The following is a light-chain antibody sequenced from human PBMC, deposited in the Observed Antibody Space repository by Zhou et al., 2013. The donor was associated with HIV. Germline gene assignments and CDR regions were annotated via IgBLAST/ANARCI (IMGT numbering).Light chain of an antibody. CDR1: QSVGSSY. CDR2: GAS. CDR3: QQDYNLYS. V-gene: IGKV3D-7*01. Sequence: EIVMTQSPATLSLSPGERATLSCRASQSVGSSYFSWFQQKPGQAPRLLIYGASTRATGIPARFSGSGSGTDFTLTISSLQPEDFAVYFCQQDYNLYSFGLGDQAGDQT. J-gene: IGKJ2*03.